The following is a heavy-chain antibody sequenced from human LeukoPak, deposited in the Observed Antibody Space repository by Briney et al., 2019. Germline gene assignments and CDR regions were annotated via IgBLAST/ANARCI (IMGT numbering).Heavy chain of an antibody. CDR3: ARDGGYSYADAFDI. D-gene: IGHD5-18*01. CDR2: IYYSGST. J-gene: IGHJ3*02. V-gene: IGHV4-59*01. CDR1: GGSISSYY. Sequence: SSETLSLTCTVSGGSISSYYWSWIRQPPGKGLEWIGYIYYSGSTNYNPSLKSRVTISVDTSKNQFSLKLSSVTAADTAVYYCARDGGYSYADAFDIWGQGTMVTVSS.